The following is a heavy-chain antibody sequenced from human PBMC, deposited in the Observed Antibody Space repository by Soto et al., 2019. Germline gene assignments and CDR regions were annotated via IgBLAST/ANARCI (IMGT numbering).Heavy chain of an antibody. Sequence: SETLSLTCAVYGGSFSGYYWSWIRQPPGKGLEWIGEINHSGSTNYNPSLKSRVTISVDTSKNQFSLKLSSVNAADKAVYYCARARLLVPAVTPATNYYYLDVWGKGTTVTVSS. CDR2: INHSGST. CDR1: GGSFSGYY. CDR3: ARARLLVPAVTPATNYYYLDV. D-gene: IGHD2-2*02. J-gene: IGHJ6*03. V-gene: IGHV4-34*01.